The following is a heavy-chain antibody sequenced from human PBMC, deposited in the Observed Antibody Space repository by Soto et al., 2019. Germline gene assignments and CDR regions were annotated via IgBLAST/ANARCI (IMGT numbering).Heavy chain of an antibody. Sequence: QVQLVESGGGVVQPGRSLRLSCAASGFTFSSYGMHWVRQAPGKGLEWVAVIWYDGSNKYYADSVKGRFTISRDNSKNTLYLQMNSLRAEDTAVYYWAREGRGIVLVPAAEPHYYGMDVWGQGTTVTVSS. V-gene: IGHV3-33*01. CDR3: AREGRGIVLVPAAEPHYYGMDV. D-gene: IGHD2-2*01. CDR2: IWYDGSNK. CDR1: GFTFSSYG. J-gene: IGHJ6*02.